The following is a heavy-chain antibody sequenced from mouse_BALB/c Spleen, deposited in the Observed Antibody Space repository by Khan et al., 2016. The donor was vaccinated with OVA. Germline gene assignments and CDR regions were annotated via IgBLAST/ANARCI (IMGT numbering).Heavy chain of an antibody. CDR3: ARRTTEYAMDY. V-gene: IGHV1-4*01. D-gene: IGHD2-14*01. CDR2: INPRSGYT. Sequence: LEESGAELARPGASVKMSCKASGYTFTGHTMHWVKQRPGQGLEWIGYINPRSGYTNYNQKFNDKATLTADKSSSTAYMQLSSLTSEDSAVYYCARRTTEYAMDYWGQGTSVTVSS. CDR1: GYTFTGHT. J-gene: IGHJ4*01.